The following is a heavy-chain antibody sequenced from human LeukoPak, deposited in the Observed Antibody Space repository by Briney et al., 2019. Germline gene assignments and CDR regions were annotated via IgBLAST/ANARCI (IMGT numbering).Heavy chain of an antibody. CDR2: MNPNSGNT. J-gene: IGHJ6*02. Sequence: ASVKVSCKASGYTFTSYDINWVRQATGQGLEWMGWMNPNSGNTGYAQKFQGRVTMTRNTSISTAYMELSSLRSEDTAVYYYARVGKAVAGTSYYYGMDVWGQGTTVTVSS. CDR1: GYTFTSYD. CDR3: ARVGKAVAGTSYYYGMDV. D-gene: IGHD6-19*01. V-gene: IGHV1-8*01.